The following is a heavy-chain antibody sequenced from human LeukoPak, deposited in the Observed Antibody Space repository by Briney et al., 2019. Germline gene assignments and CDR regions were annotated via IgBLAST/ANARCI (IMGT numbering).Heavy chain of an antibody. CDR1: GFTFSSYA. CDR3: ARDPLPLTDGYNYYFDY. V-gene: IGHV3-30*04. Sequence: GGSLRLSCAASGFTFSSYAMHWVRQAPGKGLEWVAVISYDGSNKYYADSVKGRFTISRDNSKNTLYLQMNSLRAEDTAVYYCARDPLPLTDGYNYYFDYWGQGTLVTVSS. CDR2: ISYDGSNK. D-gene: IGHD5-24*01. J-gene: IGHJ4*02.